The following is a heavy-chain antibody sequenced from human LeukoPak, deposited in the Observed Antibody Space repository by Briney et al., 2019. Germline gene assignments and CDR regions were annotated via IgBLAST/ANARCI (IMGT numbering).Heavy chain of an antibody. D-gene: IGHD3-22*01. Sequence: GESLRLSCAASGFTFSSYSVSWVRQAQGKGLAWVSYISSTSSTIYYADSVKGRFTISRDNAKNSLYLQMNSLRAEDTAVYYCARLYYYDSTGYYYPWGQGTQVTVSS. V-gene: IGHV3-48*04. CDR1: GFTFSSYS. CDR3: ARLYYYDSTGYYYP. J-gene: IGHJ5*02. CDR2: ISSTSSTI.